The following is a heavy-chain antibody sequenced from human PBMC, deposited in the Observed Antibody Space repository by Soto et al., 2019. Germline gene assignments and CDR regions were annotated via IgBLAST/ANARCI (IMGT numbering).Heavy chain of an antibody. CDR2: IDPSDSYT. D-gene: IGHD3-16*01. V-gene: IGHV5-10-1*01. J-gene: IGHJ6*04. CDR3: ASLPPFRFFRAPSSPPYYYYSGMNV. CDR1: GYSFTSYW. Sequence: PGESLKICCKGSGYSFTSYWISWVRQMPGKGLEWMGRIDPSDSYTNYSPSFQGHVTISADKSISTAYLQWSSLKASDTAMYYCASLPPFRFFRAPSSPPYYYYSGMNVGAKGTTV.